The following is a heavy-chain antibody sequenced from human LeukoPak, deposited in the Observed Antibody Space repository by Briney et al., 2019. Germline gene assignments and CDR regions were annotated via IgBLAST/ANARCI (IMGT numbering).Heavy chain of an antibody. CDR1: GFTFSSYA. J-gene: IGHJ3*02. CDR2: VSGSGGST. Sequence: GGYLRLSCAASGFTFSSYAMSWVRPGPGQGLEWVSAVSGSGGSTYYADPVKGRFTISRANSKNTLYLQMTSLRAEDTAVYYCAKASGPDYYDSEDAFDIWGQGTMATVSS. V-gene: IGHV3-23*01. CDR3: AKASGPDYYDSEDAFDI. D-gene: IGHD3-22*01.